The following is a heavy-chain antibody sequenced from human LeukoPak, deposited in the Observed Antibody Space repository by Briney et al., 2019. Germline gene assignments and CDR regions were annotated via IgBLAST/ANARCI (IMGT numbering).Heavy chain of an antibody. Sequence: GGSLRLSCAASGFTFSGNAMSWVRQVPGRGLEWVSGVGGDEKTHYADFVRGRFTISRDNARHTVFLQMNSLTVEDAAVYYCAKDLSWWATADYWGQGVLVTVSS. D-gene: IGHD2-15*01. V-gene: IGHV3-23*01. CDR1: GFTFSGNA. CDR3: AKDLSWWATADY. J-gene: IGHJ4*02. CDR2: VGGDEKT.